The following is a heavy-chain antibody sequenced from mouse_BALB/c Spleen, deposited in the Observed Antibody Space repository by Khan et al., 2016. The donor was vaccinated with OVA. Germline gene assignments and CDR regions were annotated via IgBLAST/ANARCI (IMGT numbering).Heavy chain of an antibody. Sequence: QVQLKQSGTELARPGASVKMSCKASGYTFTSYTMHWVKQRPGQGLEWIGYINPSSGYTNYNQKFKDKATLTADKSSITAYMQLSSLTSEDSAIYYFAREGAYYRSDGWFAYWGQGTLVTVSA. CDR3: AREGAYYRSDGWFAY. D-gene: IGHD2-14*01. CDR1: GYTFTSYT. V-gene: IGHV1-4*01. CDR2: INPSSGYT. J-gene: IGHJ3*01.